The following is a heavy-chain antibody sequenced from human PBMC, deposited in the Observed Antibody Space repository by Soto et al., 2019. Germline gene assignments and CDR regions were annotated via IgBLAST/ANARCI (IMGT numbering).Heavy chain of an antibody. J-gene: IGHJ4*02. V-gene: IGHV3-7*03. D-gene: IGHD6-13*01. CDR1: GFIFTSNW. CDR2: IKGDGTEQ. CDR3: ARWGYSSDWYYYDY. Sequence: EVQLVESGGDLVQPGGSLRLSCATSGFIFTSNWMSWVRQAPGKGLEWVANIKGDGTEQYYVDSVKGRFTISRDNAKNSLYLQMNSLRAEDTALYFCARWGYSSDWYYYDYWGQGTLVTVSP.